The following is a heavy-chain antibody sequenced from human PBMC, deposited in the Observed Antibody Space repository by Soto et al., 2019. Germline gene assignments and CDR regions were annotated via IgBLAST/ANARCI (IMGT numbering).Heavy chain of an antibody. CDR1: GSTFTGYY. CDR2: INPNSGGT. CDR3: ATRHYSYDSSGYSFDD. D-gene: IGHD3-22*01. Sequence: GASVKVSCKASGSTFTGYYMHWVRQAPGQGLEWMGWINPNSGGTNYAQKFQGRVTMTTDTSTSTAYMELRSLRSDDTAVYYCATRHYSYDSSGYSFDDWGQGTLVTVAS. J-gene: IGHJ4*02. V-gene: IGHV1-2*02.